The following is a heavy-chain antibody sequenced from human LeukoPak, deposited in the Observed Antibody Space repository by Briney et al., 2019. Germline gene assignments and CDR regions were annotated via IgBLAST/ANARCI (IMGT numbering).Heavy chain of an antibody. CDR2: IIPIFGTA. Sequence: SVKVSCKASGGTFSSYAISWVRQAPGQGLEWMGGIIPIFGTANYAQKFQGRVTITADESTSTAYMELSSLRSEDTAVYYCARDGDSSDYLEDDTFDVWGQGTMVTVSS. V-gene: IGHV1-69*13. J-gene: IGHJ3*01. D-gene: IGHD3-22*01. CDR3: ARDGDSSDYLEDDTFDV. CDR1: GGTFSSYA.